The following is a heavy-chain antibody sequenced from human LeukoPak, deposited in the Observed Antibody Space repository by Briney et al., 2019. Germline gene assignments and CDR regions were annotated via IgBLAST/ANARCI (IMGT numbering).Heavy chain of an antibody. J-gene: IGHJ4*02. CDR3: ARGGVYSSPDY. D-gene: IGHD6-13*01. Sequence: GGSLRLSCAASGFTLSTYDMHWVRQVTGKGLEWVSAIGTAGDTYYAGSVKGRFTISREDAKNSLYLQLNSLTDGDTAVYYCARGGVYSSPDYWGQGTLVTVSS. V-gene: IGHV3-13*04. CDR1: GFTLSTYD. CDR2: IGTAGDT.